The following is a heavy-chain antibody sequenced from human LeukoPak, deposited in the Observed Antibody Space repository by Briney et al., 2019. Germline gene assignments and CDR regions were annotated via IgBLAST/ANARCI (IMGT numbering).Heavy chain of an antibody. CDR2: INPNSGGT. D-gene: IGHD3-3*01. CDR1: GYTFTGYY. J-gene: IGHJ3*02. V-gene: IGHV1-2*02. CDR3: ARPTRTIFGVVITNAFDI. Sequence: ASVKVSCKAPGYTFTGYYMHWVRQAPGQGLEWMGWINPNSGGTNYAQKFQGRVTMTRDTSISTAYMELSRLRSDDTAVYYCARPTRTIFGVVITNAFDIWGQGTMVTVSS.